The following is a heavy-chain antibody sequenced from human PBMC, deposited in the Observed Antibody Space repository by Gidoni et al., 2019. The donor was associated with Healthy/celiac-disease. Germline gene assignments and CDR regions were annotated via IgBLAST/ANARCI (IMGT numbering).Heavy chain of an antibody. CDR1: GYTFTGYY. Sequence: QVQLVQSGAEVTKPGASVKVSCKASGYTFTGYYMHWVRQAPGQGLEWMGWINPNSGGTNYAQKFQGRVTMTRDTSISTTYMELSRLRSDDTAVYYCARAMIVVVITPDAAFDIWGQGTMVTVSS. CDR3: ARAMIVVVITPDAAFDI. J-gene: IGHJ3*02. V-gene: IGHV1-2*02. D-gene: IGHD3-22*01. CDR2: INPNSGGT.